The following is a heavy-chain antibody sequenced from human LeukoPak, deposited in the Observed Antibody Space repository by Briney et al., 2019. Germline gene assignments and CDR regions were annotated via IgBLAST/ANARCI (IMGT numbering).Heavy chain of an antibody. V-gene: IGHV4-31*03. CDR3: AGGRITIFGVVIIPDWFDP. J-gene: IGHJ5*02. D-gene: IGHD3-3*01. CDR1: GGPISSGGYY. Sequence: PSETLSLTCTVSGGPISSGGYYWSWIRQHPGKGLEWIGYIYYSGSTYYNPSLKSRVTISVDTSKNQFSLKLSSVTAADTAVYYCAGGRITIFGVVIIPDWFDPWGQGTLVTVSS. CDR2: IYYSGST.